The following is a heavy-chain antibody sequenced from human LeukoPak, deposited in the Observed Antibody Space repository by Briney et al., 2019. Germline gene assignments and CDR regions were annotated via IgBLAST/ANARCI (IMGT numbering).Heavy chain of an antibody. J-gene: IGHJ4*02. V-gene: IGHV3-30*02. CDR1: GFTFSSYG. Sequence: GGSLRLSCAASGFTFSSYGVHWVRQAPGKGLEWVAFIRYDGSNKYYADSVKGRFTISRDNSKNTLYLQMNSLRAEDTAVYYCAKRDDSSGYSRTVDYWGQGTLVTVSS. CDR2: IRYDGSNK. D-gene: IGHD3-22*01. CDR3: AKRDDSSGYSRTVDY.